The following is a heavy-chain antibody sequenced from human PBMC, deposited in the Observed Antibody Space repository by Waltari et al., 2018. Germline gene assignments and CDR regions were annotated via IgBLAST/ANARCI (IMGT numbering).Heavy chain of an antibody. D-gene: IGHD2-8*02. V-gene: IGHV3-23*05. CDR3: ATSLGYSTGWYDFSVDY. J-gene: IGHJ4*02. CDR1: GLRFDTSG. CDR2: IDRWGAGI. Sequence: EVELSQAGGGLARTGESLTLSCVASGLRFDTSGKNWVRQGPGKGLAWIANIDRWGAGIQYADSVRGRVSISRDNSRNTLYLQMDSLRVDDTAVYYCATSLGYSTGWYDFSVDYWGQGAPVTVSP.